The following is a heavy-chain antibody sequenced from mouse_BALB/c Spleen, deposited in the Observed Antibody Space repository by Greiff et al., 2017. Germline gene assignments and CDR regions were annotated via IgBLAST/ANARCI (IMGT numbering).Heavy chain of an antibody. CDR3: AREGYYSHGGFAY. Sequence: VHLVESGPGLVAPSQSLSITCTVSGFSLTSYGVHWVRQPPGKGLEWLGVIWAGGSTNYNSALMSRLSISKDNSKSQVFLKMNSLQTDDTAMYYCAREGYYSHGGFAYWGQGTLVTVSA. J-gene: IGHJ3*01. D-gene: IGHD2-12*01. CDR2: IWAGGST. CDR1: GFSLTSYG. V-gene: IGHV2-9*02.